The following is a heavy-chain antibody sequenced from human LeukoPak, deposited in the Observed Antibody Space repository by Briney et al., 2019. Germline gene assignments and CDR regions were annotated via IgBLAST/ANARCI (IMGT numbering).Heavy chain of an antibody. CDR3: ARAKVVPAASLMDY. CDR2: IYSSGST. J-gene: IGHJ4*02. Sequence: PSQTLSLTCTVSGGSISSGSYYWSWIRQPAGKGLEWIGRIYSSGSTNYNPSLKSRVTISVDTSKNQFSLKLSSVTAADTAVYYCARAKVVPAASLMDYWGQGTLVTVSS. CDR1: GGSISSGSYY. D-gene: IGHD2-2*01. V-gene: IGHV4-61*02.